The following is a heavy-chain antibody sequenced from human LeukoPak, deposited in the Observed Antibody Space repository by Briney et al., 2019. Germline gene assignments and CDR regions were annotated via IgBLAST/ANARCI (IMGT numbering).Heavy chain of an antibody. Sequence: GGSLRLSCAASGFTFSDYYMNWVRQAPGKGLEWVSSISSSSSYIYYADSVKGRFTISRDNAKNSLYLQMNSLRAEDTTMYYCGKALYIAARARQVDYWGQGTLVTVSS. CDR2: ISSSSSYI. CDR3: GKALYIAARARQVDY. D-gene: IGHD6-6*01. J-gene: IGHJ4*02. CDR1: GFTFSDYY. V-gene: IGHV3-21*01.